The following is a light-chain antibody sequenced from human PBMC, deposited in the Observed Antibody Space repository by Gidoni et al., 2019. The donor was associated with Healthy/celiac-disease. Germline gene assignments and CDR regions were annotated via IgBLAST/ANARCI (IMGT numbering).Light chain of an antibody. CDR2: GAS. CDR1: QSVSSSY. V-gene: IGKV3-20*01. CDR3: QQYGSSPQT. Sequence: DIVLTQSPGTLSFSPGERATLSCRASQSVSSSYLAWYQQKPGQAPRLLIYGASSRATGIPDRFSGSGSGTDFTLTISRLEPEDFAVYYCQQYGSSPQTFGQGTKVEIK. J-gene: IGKJ1*01.